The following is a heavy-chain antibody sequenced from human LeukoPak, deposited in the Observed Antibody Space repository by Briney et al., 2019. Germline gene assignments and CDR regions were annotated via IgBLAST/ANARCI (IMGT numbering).Heavy chain of an antibody. D-gene: IGHD1-26*01. V-gene: IGHV3-49*04. J-gene: IGHJ3*02. CDR1: GFTFSSYS. CDR3: TRRMYSGSYRGAFDI. CDR2: IRSKAYGGTT. Sequence: PGGSLRLSCAASGFTFSSYSMNWVRQAPRKGLEWVGFIRSKAYGGTTEYAASVKGRFTISRDDSKSIAYLQMNSLKTEDTAVYYCTRRMYSGSYRGAFDIWGQGTMVTVSS.